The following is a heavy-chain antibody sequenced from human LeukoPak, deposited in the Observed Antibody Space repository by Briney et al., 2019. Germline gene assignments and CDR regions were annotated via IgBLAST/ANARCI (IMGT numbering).Heavy chain of an antibody. V-gene: IGHV1-2*02. CDR3: ARGGSAWDNPFDY. D-gene: IGHD6-19*01. CDR1: GYXFTGYY. CDR2: INPTSGGT. J-gene: IGHJ4*02. Sequence: ASVRVSCKASGYXFTGYYIHWVRQAPGQGLEWMGWINPTSGGTKYAQKFQGRVTMTRDTSISTAYMELSRLRADDTAVFYCARGGSAWDNPFDYWGQGTLVTVSS.